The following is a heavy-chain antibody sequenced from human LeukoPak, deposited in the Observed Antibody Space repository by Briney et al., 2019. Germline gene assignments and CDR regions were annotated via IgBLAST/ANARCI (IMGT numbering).Heavy chain of an antibody. CDR3: AREVADYGGYYYYHYMDV. CDR2: IYTSGSN. CDR1: GGSISSYY. D-gene: IGHD4-23*01. J-gene: IGHJ6*03. V-gene: IGHV4-4*07. Sequence: SETLSLTCTVSGGSISSYYRSWIRQPAGKGLEWIGRIYTSGSNNYNPSLKSRVTMSVDTSKNQFSLKLSSVTAADTAMYYCAREVADYGGYYYYHYMDVWGKGTTVTISS.